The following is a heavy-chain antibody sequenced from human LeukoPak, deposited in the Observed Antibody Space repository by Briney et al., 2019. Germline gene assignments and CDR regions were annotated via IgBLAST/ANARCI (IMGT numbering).Heavy chain of an antibody. D-gene: IGHD4-17*01. V-gene: IGHV4-30-4*08. J-gene: IGHJ3*02. CDR1: GGSLSSGDYY. CDR3: ARDRVSYTVTTYKRAFDT. Sequence: SQTLSLTCPVSGGSLSSGDYYWSWIRQPPVKGLERIGYIYYGGSTYYNPFLKSRVTISVETSKNQFSLKLSSVTAAATAVYYCARDRVSYTVTTYKRAFDTWGQGTMVTVSS. CDR2: IYYGGST.